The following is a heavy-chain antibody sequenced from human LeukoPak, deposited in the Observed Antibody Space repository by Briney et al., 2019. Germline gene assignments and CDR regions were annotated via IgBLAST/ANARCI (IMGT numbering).Heavy chain of an antibody. CDR2: IYPGDSDT. J-gene: IGHJ3*02. Sequence: GESLKISCKVSGYSFTSYWIGWVRQMPGKGLEWMGIIYPGDSDTRYSPSFQGQVTISADKSISTAYLQWSSLKASDTAMYYCARPRVAGLDAFDIWGQGTMVTVFS. V-gene: IGHV5-51*01. CDR3: ARPRVAGLDAFDI. CDR1: GYSFTSYW. D-gene: IGHD6-19*01.